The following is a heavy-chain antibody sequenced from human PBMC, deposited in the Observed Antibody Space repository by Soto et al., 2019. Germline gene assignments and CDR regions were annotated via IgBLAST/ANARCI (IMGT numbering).Heavy chain of an antibody. CDR1: GYSFTSYW. D-gene: IGHD2-2*02. CDR2: IDPSDSYT. Sequence: GESLKISCKGSGYSFTSYWISWVRQMPGKGLEWMGRIDPSDSYTNYSPSFQGHVIISADKSISTAYLQWSSLKASDTAMYYCARHPNIVVVPAAIRSRPYYYYGMDVWGQGTTVTVSS. CDR3: ARHPNIVVVPAAIRSRPYYYYGMDV. J-gene: IGHJ6*02. V-gene: IGHV5-10-1*01.